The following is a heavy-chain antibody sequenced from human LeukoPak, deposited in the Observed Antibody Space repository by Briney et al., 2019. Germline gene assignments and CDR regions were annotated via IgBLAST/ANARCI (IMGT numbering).Heavy chain of an antibody. J-gene: IGHJ5*02. Sequence: ASVKVSCKVSGYTLTELSMHWVRQAPGQGLEWMGIINPSGGSTTYAQQFQGRVTITADESTSTAYMELSSLRSEDTAVYYCARVAYCGGDCYLNWFDPWGQGTLVTVSS. D-gene: IGHD2-21*02. CDR3: ARVAYCGGDCYLNWFDP. V-gene: IGHV1-46*01. CDR1: GYTLTELS. CDR2: INPSGGST.